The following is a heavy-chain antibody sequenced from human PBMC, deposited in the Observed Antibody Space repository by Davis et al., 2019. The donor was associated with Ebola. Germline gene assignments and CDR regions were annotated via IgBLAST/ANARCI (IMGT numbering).Heavy chain of an antibody. J-gene: IGHJ4*02. CDR3: ARDSHPRSGSYGRGDY. CDR2: MYYSGST. CDR1: GGSISSSY. Sequence: MPSETLSLTCTVSGGSISSSYWSWIRQPPGKGLEWIGYMYYSGSTDYNPSLQSRVTISVDTSKNQFSLKLSSVTAAETAVYYCARDSHPRSGSYGRGDYWGQGTLVTVSS. V-gene: IGHV4-59*01. D-gene: IGHD1-26*01.